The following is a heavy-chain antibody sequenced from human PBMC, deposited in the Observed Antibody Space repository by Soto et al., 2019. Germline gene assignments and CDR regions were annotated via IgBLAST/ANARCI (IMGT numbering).Heavy chain of an antibody. CDR2: IVTAGDT. J-gene: IGHJ4*02. V-gene: IGHV3-13*01. D-gene: IGHD3-10*01. CDR1: GFTFSSYD. CDR3: ARGPYGSGSPIAPYYFDY. Sequence: VQLVESGGGLVQPGGSLRLSCAASGFTFSSYDMHWVRQATGKGLEWVSAIVTAGDTYYPGSVKGRFTISRENAKNSLYLQMNSLRAGDTAVYDCARGPYGSGSPIAPYYFDYWGQGTLVTVSS.